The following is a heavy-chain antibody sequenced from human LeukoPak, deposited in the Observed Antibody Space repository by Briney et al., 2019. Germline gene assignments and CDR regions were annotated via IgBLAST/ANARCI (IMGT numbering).Heavy chain of an antibody. D-gene: IGHD6-19*01. Sequence: SETLSLTCTVSGGSISSYYWSWIRQPAGKGLEWIGRIYTSGSTNYNPSLKSRVTMSVDTSKNQSSLKLSSVTATYTSISFCARDRGCSSVWYGTPDGMDVWGQGTTVTVSS. CDR3: ARDRGCSSVWYGTPDGMDV. CDR1: GGSISSYY. CDR2: IYTSGST. J-gene: IGHJ6*02. V-gene: IGHV4-4*07.